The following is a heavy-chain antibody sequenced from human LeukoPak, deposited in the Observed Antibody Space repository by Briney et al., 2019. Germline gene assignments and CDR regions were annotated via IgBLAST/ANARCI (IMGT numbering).Heavy chain of an antibody. CDR1: GASISSYY. CDR2: IYYSGST. CDR3: ARDPVVTAPYFDY. Sequence: SETLSLTCTVSGASISSYYWSWIRQPPGKGLEWIGYIYYSGSTNYNPSLKSRVTISVDTSKNQFSLKLSSVTAADTAVYYCARDPVVTAPYFDYWGQGTLVTVSS. D-gene: IGHD2-21*02. V-gene: IGHV4-59*01. J-gene: IGHJ4*02.